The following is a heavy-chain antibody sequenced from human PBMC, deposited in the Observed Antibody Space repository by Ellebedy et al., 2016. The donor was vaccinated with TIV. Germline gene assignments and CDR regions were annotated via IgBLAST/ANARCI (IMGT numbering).Heavy chain of an antibody. CDR2: IHSGSSII. CDR3: AKSSEFDY. Sequence: PGGSLRLSCAASGFTFSGYSMNWVRQTPGKGLEWVSWIHSGSSIIYYADSVKGRFTMSRDNAKNSLYLQMDSLRDEDTAVYYCAKSSEFDYWGQGTLVTVSS. D-gene: IGHD6-19*01. CDR1: GFTFSGYS. V-gene: IGHV3-48*02. J-gene: IGHJ4*02.